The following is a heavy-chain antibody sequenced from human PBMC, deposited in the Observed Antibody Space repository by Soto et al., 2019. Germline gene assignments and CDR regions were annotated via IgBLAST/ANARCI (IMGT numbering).Heavy chain of an antibody. CDR1: GGSMNSGGYC. V-gene: IGHV4-31*03. D-gene: IGHD2-15*01. CDR2: ISYGGTT. J-gene: IGHJ4*02. Sequence: QVQLQESGSGLVKPSQTLSLTCTVSGGSMNSGGYCWSWIRQHPGEGLEWIGCISYGGTTSYNPSLKSRVIISVDTSKNQFSLKLTSVTAAGTAVYYCSRGILVWGQGTLITVSS. CDR3: SRGILV.